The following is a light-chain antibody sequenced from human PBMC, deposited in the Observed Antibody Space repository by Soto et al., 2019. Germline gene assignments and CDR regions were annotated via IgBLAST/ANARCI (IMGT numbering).Light chain of an antibody. CDR1: QSISSY. CDR3: QQSYSTPPT. Sequence: DIQMTQSPSSLSASVGDRVTITCRASQSISSYLNWYQQKPGKAPKLLIYGASSLQSGVPSRFSGSGSGTDFTXTISSLQPEDFATYYCQQSYSTPPTFGGGTKVEIK. V-gene: IGKV1-39*01. J-gene: IGKJ4*01. CDR2: GAS.